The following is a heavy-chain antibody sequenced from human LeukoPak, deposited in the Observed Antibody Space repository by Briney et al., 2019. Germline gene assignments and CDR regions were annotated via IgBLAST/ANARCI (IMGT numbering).Heavy chain of an antibody. CDR3: ARVGTMGSGVGFRVGYFDC. D-gene: IGHD3-10*01. CDR2: IYYSGST. CDR1: GGSISSYY. Sequence: PSETLSLTCTVSGGSISSYYWSWIRQPPGKGLEWIGYIYYSGSTNYNPSLKSRVTISVDTSKNQFSLKLSSVTAADTAVYYCARVGTMGSGVGFRVGYFDCWGQGTLVTVSS. J-gene: IGHJ4*02. V-gene: IGHV4-59*01.